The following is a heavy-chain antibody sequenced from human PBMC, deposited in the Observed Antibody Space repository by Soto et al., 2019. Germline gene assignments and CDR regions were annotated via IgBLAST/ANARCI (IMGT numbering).Heavy chain of an antibody. V-gene: IGHV3-74*01. Sequence: EVQLVESGGALVQPGGSLRLSCADSGFTFTSHWMHWVRQAPGKGLVWVSRLNSDGSSRYYGDSMKGRFTISRDNANNTVYLQMNSLRDEDTAVYYCARGVKTKYGMDVWGQGTTVTVSS. J-gene: IGHJ6*02. CDR3: ARGVKTKYGMDV. CDR2: LNSDGSSR. CDR1: GFTFTSHW.